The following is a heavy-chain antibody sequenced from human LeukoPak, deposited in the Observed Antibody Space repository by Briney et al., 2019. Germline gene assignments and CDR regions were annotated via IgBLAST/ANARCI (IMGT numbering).Heavy chain of an antibody. CDR1: GFTSSSQW. CDR3: AREHYFYHMDG. CDR2: VNQGGTEK. Sequence: GGSLRLSCAASGFTSSSQWMSWVRQAPGKGLEWVANVNQGGTEKYYVDSVKGRFTISRDNAENSLYLQMNSLRAEDTAVYYCAREHYFYHMDGWGEGTTVTVSS. J-gene: IGHJ6*03. V-gene: IGHV3-7*01.